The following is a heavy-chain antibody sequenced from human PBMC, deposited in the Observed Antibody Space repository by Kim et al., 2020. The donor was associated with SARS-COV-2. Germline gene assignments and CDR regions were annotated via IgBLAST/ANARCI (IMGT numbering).Heavy chain of an antibody. D-gene: IGHD3-10*01. CDR2: IGTAGDT. V-gene: IGHV3-13*01. J-gene: IGHJ6*02. CDR1: GFTFSSYD. Sequence: GGSLRLSCAASGFTFSSYDMHWVRQATGKGLEWVSAIGTAGDTYYPGSVKGRFTISRENAKNSLYLQMNSLRAGDTAVYYCARGAGGSGSYDAPPDVWGQGTTVTVSS. CDR3: ARGAGGSGSYDAPPDV.